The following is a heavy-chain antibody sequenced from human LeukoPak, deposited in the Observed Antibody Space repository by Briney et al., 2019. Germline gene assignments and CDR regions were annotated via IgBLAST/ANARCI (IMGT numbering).Heavy chain of an antibody. Sequence: SETLSLTCTVSGGSISSYYWSWIRQPAGKGLEWIGRIYTSGSTNYNPSLKSRVTMSVDTSKNQCSLKLSSVTAADTAVYYCARDKGSCSSTSCSPNYYMDVWGKGTTVTVSS. CDR1: GGSISSYY. D-gene: IGHD2-2*01. CDR2: IYTSGST. V-gene: IGHV4-4*07. CDR3: ARDKGSCSSTSCSPNYYMDV. J-gene: IGHJ6*03.